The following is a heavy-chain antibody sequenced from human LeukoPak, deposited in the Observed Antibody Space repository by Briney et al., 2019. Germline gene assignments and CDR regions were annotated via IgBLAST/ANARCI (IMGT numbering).Heavy chain of an antibody. CDR2: ISSSGDTI. J-gene: IGHJ4*02. V-gene: IGHV3-48*03. CDR1: GFTFSSYE. Sequence: GGSLRLSCAASGFTFSSYELNWIRQAPGKGLEWVSHISSSGDTIIYADSVKRRFTISRHDAKNSLYLQMNTLRAEDTALYYCARDPTTWATSIRPYYFDQWGQGTLVTVTS. D-gene: IGHD2-21*01. CDR3: ARDPTTWATSIRPYYFDQ.